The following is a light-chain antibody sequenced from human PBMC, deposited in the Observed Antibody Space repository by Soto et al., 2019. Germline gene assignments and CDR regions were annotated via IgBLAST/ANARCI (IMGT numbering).Light chain of an antibody. CDR2: EVT. J-gene: IGLJ3*02. V-gene: IGLV2-14*01. CDR1: SSDVGGYNF. Sequence: QSALTQPASVSGSPGQSITISCTGTSSDVGGYNFVSWYQQHPGKAPKLIIFEVTDRPSGVSNRFSGSKSGNTASLTISGLQAEDEADYYCNSYTSSSTWVFGRGTKVIVL. CDR3: NSYTSSSTWV.